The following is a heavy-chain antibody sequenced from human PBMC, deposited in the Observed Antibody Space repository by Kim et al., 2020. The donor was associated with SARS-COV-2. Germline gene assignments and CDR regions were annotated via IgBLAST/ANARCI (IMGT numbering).Heavy chain of an antibody. D-gene: IGHD1-26*01. Sequence: SETLSLTCTVSGGSISSTSYYRGWIRQPPGKGLEWIGSIYYSGSTYYNPSLKSRVTISIDTSKNQFSLKLSSVTAADTAVYYCTRGMSEWELNYFDNWGQGTLVTVSS. V-gene: IGHV4-39*07. J-gene: IGHJ4*02. CDR1: GGSISSTSYY. CDR2: IYYSGST. CDR3: TRGMSEWELNYFDN.